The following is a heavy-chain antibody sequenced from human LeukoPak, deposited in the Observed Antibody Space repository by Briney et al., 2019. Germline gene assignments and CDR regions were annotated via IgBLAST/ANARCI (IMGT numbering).Heavy chain of an antibody. Sequence: PSETLSLTCTVSGGSISSSSYYWGWIRQPAGKGLEWIGRTSSSGSTNYNPSLKSRVTISVDTSKNQFSLKLSSVTAADTAVYFCARGPYSYDSSGAFDIWGQGTMVTVSS. V-gene: IGHV4-61*02. CDR3: ARGPYSYDSSGAFDI. D-gene: IGHD3-22*01. CDR1: GGSISSSSYY. CDR2: TSSSGST. J-gene: IGHJ3*02.